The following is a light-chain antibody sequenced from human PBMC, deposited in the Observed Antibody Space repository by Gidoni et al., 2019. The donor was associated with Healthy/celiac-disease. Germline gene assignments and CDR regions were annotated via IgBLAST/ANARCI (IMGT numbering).Light chain of an antibody. CDR3: QQYGSSPLT. V-gene: IGKV3-20*01. CDR2: GAS. Sequence: DIVLTQYPGTLSLSPGERATLSCRASQSVSSSYLAWYQQKPGQAPRRLIYGASSRATGIPDRFSGSGSGTDFTLTISRLDPEDFAVYYCQQYGSSPLTFGGGTKVEIK. J-gene: IGKJ4*01. CDR1: QSVSSSY.